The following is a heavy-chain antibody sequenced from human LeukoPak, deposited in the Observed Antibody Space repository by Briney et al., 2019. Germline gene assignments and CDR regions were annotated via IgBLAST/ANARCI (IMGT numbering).Heavy chain of an antibody. CDR1: GGSISSSSYY. J-gene: IGHJ6*03. CDR3: ARGIAVAGKVNYYYYMDV. V-gene: IGHV4-39*07. D-gene: IGHD6-19*01. Sequence: SETLSLTCTVSGGSISSSSYYWGWIRQPPGKGLEWIGSIYYSGSTYYNPSLKSRVTISVDTSKNQFSLKLSSVTAADTAVYYCARGIAVAGKVNYYYYMDVWGKGTTVTVSS. CDR2: IYYSGST.